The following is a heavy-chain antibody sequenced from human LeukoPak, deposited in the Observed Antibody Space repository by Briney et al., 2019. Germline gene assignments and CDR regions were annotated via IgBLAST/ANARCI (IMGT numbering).Heavy chain of an antibody. CDR2: INPNSGGT. CDR1: GYTFTGYY. Sequence: ASVKVSCKASGYTFTGYYMHWVRQAPGQGLEWMGWINPNSGGTNYAQKFQGRVTMTGDTSISTAYMELSRLRSDDTAVYYCARVRSSGLTNWFDPWGQGTLVTVSS. J-gene: IGHJ5*02. CDR3: ARVRSSGLTNWFDP. D-gene: IGHD6-19*01. V-gene: IGHV1-2*02.